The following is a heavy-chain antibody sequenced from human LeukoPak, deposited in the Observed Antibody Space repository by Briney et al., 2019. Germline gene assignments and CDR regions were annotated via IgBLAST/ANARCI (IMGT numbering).Heavy chain of an antibody. CDR1: GFTVSSNY. V-gene: IGHV3-53*04. D-gene: IGHD3-22*01. J-gene: IGHJ4*02. CDR3: ARHRATYYYDSSGLALDY. Sequence: GGSLRLSCAASGFTVSSNYMSWVRQAPGKGLEWVSVIYSGGSTYYSESVKSRFTITRHNSKNTLYLQMNSLRAEDTAVYYCARHRATYYYDSSGLALDYWGQGTLVTVSS. CDR2: IYSGGST.